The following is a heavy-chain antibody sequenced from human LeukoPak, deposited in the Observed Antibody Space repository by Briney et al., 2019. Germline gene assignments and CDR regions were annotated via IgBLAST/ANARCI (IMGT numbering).Heavy chain of an antibody. CDR1: GFTFSSYG. CDR3: AKDPDQLLWFGESPGLSGWFDP. Sequence: PGGSLRLSCAASGFTFSSYGMHWVRQAPGKGLEWVAVISYDGSNKYYADSVKGRFTISRDNSRNTLYPQMNSLRAEDTAVYYCAKDPDQLLWFGESPGLSGWFDPWGQGTLVTVSS. CDR2: ISYDGSNK. J-gene: IGHJ5*02. D-gene: IGHD3-10*01. V-gene: IGHV3-30*18.